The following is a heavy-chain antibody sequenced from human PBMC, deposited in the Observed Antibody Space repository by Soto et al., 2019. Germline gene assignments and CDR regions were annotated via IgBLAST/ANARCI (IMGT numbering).Heavy chain of an antibody. CDR1: GFTFSSYA. CDR3: AMVRPLRDCTRTSCLGAFDI. Sequence: EVQLLESGGGLVQPGGSLRLSCAASGFTFSSYAMSWVRQAPGKGLEWDSAITASGDTTYYADSVKGRFTISRDNSKSTMDLQMNSLRAEAAAVYYGAMVRPLRDCTRTSCLGAFDIWGQGTMVTVSS. D-gene: IGHD2-2*01. CDR2: ITASGDTT. J-gene: IGHJ3*02. V-gene: IGHV3-23*01.